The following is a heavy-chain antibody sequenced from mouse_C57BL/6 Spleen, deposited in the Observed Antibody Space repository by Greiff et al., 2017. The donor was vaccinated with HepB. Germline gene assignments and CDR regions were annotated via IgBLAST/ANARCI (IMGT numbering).Heavy chain of an antibody. V-gene: IGHV1-31*01. D-gene: IGHD2-5*01. CDR3: ARDDSNYPYYYAMDY. CDR2: IYPYNGVS. Sequence: EVQGVESGPELVKPGASVKISCKASGYSFTGYYMHWVKQSHGNILDWIGYIYPYNGVSSYNQKFKGKATLTVDKSSSTAYMELRSLTSEDSAVYYCARDDSNYPYYYAMDYWGQGTSVTVSS. J-gene: IGHJ4*01. CDR1: GYSFTGYY.